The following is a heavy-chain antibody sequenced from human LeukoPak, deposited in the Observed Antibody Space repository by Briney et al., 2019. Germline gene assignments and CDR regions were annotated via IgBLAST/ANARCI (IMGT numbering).Heavy chain of an antibody. CDR2: ISYDGSNK. Sequence: PGGSLRLSCAASRFTFSSNAMHWVRQAPGKGLEWVAVISYDGSNKYYADSVRGRFSISRDNSKNTLYLQMSSLRDEDTAVYYCAGVSESGWYYFDYWGQGTLVTVSS. CDR1: RFTFSSNA. CDR3: AGVSESGWYYFDY. V-gene: IGHV3-30*03. D-gene: IGHD6-19*01. J-gene: IGHJ4*02.